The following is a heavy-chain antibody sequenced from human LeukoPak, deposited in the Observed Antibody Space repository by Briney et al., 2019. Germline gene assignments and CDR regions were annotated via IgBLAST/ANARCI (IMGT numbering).Heavy chain of an antibody. J-gene: IGHJ6*03. Sequence: SETLSLTCTVSGGSISSSSYYWGWIRQPPGKGLEWIGSIYYSGSTYYNPSLKSRVTISVDTSKNQFSLKLSSVTAADTAVYYCARGIVDNSYYYHYYMDVWGKGTTVTVSS. CDR1: GGSISSSSYY. D-gene: IGHD2/OR15-2a*01. V-gene: IGHV4-39*07. CDR2: IYYSGST. CDR3: ARGIVDNSYYYHYYMDV.